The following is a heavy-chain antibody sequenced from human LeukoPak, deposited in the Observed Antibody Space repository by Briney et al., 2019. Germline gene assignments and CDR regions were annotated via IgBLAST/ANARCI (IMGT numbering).Heavy chain of an antibody. J-gene: IGHJ4*02. CDR2: INGYNANT. CDR3: ATGGPNSGGWTIDY. CDR1: GYTFTSYA. V-gene: IGHV1-3*01. D-gene: IGHD6-19*01. Sequence: ASVKVSCKTSGYTFTSYALHWLRQAPGQSLEWLGCINGYNANTEYSQRFQGRVTITRDTSARTAYIYLSYLTSDDTAVFYCATGGPNSGGWTIDYWGQGTLASVSS.